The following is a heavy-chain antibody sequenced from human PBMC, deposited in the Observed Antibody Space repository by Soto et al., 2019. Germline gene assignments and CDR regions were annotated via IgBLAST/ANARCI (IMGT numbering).Heavy chain of an antibody. D-gene: IGHD3-9*01. J-gene: IGHJ6*02. CDR1: GFTFSSYG. CDR3: AKSVRYFDWSMDV. Sequence: GSLRLSCAASGFTFSSYGMHWVRQAPGKGLEWVAVISYDGSNKYYADSVKGRFTISRDNSKNTLYLQMNSLRAEDTAVYYCAKSVRYFDWSMDVWGQGT. CDR2: ISYDGSNK. V-gene: IGHV3-30*18.